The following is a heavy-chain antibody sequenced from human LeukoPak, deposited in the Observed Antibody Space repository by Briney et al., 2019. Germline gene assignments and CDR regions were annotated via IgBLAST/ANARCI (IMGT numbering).Heavy chain of an antibody. CDR1: GFTFSSYG. CDR3: AELGITMIGGV. CDR2: ISSSGNTI. Sequence: GGSLRLSCAASGFTFSSYGMHWVRQAPGKGLEWVSYISSSGNTIYYADSVKGRFTISRDNAKNSLYLQMNSLRAEDTAVYYCAELGITMIGGVWGKGTTVTISS. D-gene: IGHD3-10*02. J-gene: IGHJ6*04. V-gene: IGHV3-48*04.